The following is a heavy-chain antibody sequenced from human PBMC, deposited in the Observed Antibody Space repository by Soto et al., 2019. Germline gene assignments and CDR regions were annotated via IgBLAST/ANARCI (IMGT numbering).Heavy chain of an antibody. CDR2: LHSGGDT. V-gene: IGHV3-53*04. Sequence: EVQLVESGGGLVQPGGSLRLSCVASGIPVSSNYMTWVRQAPGKGLEWVSVLHSGGDTYYANSVKGRFTISRHDSTNTLVLQMNSLTAEDKAVYYCARDGPYYYASRMDVWGQGTTVTVSS. CDR1: GIPVSSNY. J-gene: IGHJ6*02. D-gene: IGHD3-10*01. CDR3: ARDGPYYYASRMDV.